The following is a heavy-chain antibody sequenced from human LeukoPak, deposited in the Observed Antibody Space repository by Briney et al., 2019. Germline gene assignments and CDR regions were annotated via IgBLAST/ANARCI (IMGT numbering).Heavy chain of an antibody. V-gene: IGHV1-24*01. J-gene: IGHJ2*01. D-gene: IGHD3-22*01. Sequence: ASVKVSCKVSGYTLTELSMHWVRQAPGKGLEWMGGFDPEDGETIYAQKFQGRVTMTEDTSTDTAYMELSSLRSEDTAVYYCATHFSYYCDSSGYYFRYWYFDLWGRGTLVTVSS. CDR1: GYTLTELS. CDR3: ATHFSYYCDSSGYYFRYWYFDL. CDR2: FDPEDGET.